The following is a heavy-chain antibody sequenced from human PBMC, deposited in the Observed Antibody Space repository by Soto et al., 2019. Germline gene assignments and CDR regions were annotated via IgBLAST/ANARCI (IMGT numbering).Heavy chain of an antibody. V-gene: IGHV3-21*01. D-gene: IGHD2-15*01. J-gene: IGHJ4*02. CDR3: ARSLYCSGGSCYFDY. Sequence: EVQLVESGGGLVKPGGSLRLSCAASGFTFSSYSMNWVRKAPGKGLEWVSSISISSSYIYYADSVKGRFTISRDNAKNSLKLQMNSLRAEDTAVYYCARSLYCSGGSCYFDYWGQGTLVTVSS. CDR2: ISISSSYI. CDR1: GFTFSSYS.